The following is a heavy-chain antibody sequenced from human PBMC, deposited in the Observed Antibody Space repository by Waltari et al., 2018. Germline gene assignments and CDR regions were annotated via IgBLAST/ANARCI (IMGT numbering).Heavy chain of an antibody. V-gene: IGHV4-34*01. Sequence: QVQLQQWGAGLLKPSETLSLTCAVYGGSFSGYYWSWIRQPPGKGLEWIGEINHSGSTNYIPSLKSRVTISVDTSKNQFSLKLSSVTAADTAVYYCARGIRFLDYYYGMDVWGQGTTVTVSS. CDR1: GGSFSGYY. CDR3: ARGIRFLDYYYGMDV. J-gene: IGHJ6*02. CDR2: INHSGST. D-gene: IGHD3-3*01.